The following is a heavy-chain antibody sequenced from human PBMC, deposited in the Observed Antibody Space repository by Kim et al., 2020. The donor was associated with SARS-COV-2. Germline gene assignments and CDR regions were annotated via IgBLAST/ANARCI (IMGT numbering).Heavy chain of an antibody. J-gene: IGHJ4*02. CDR3: ARGKYCSRGGCYWDY. CDR1: GFTFSSYS. Sequence: GGSLRLSCAASGFTFSSYSMNWVRQAPGKGLEWVSSISGTSTYIYYADSMKGRFTISRDNAKNSVYLQMNSLRAEDTAIYYCARGKYCSRGGCYWDYWGQGALVTVSS. D-gene: IGHD2-15*01. V-gene: IGHV3-21*01. CDR2: ISGTSTYI.